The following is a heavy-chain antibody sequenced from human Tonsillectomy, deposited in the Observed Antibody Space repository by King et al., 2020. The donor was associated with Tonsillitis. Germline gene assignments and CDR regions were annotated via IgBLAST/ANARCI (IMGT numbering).Heavy chain of an antibody. Sequence: QLVQSGAEVKKPGASVKVSCKASGYTFTTYGISWVRQAPGQGLEWMGWISAYNDNTNYAQKLQGRVTMTTDTSTSTAYMELRSLRSDDTAVYYCARIPRPYQKNYASRRYSLYYFDYWGQGTLVTVSS. CDR1: GYTFTTYG. CDR3: ARIPRPYQKNYASRRYSLYYFDY. V-gene: IGHV1-18*01. J-gene: IGHJ4*02. CDR2: ISAYNDNT. D-gene: IGHD3-22*01.